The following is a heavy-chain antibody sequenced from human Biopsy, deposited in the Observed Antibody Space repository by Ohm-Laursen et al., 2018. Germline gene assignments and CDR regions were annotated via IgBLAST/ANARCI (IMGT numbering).Heavy chain of an antibody. D-gene: IGHD1-1*01. J-gene: IGHJ1*01. V-gene: IGHV1-69*06. Sequence: GSSVKVSCNAPGGTFSNYGVNWVRQAPGQGLEWLGGNIPILGTGNYAQKFQDRVTVAADTSPSTATMELRSLRSDDTAVYYCATKLTGYFHHWGQGTLVIVSS. CDR3: ATKLTGYFHH. CDR2: NIPILGTG. CDR1: GGTFSNYG.